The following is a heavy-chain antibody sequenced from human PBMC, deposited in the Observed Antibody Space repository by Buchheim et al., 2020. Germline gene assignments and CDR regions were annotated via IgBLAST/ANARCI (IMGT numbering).Heavy chain of an antibody. CDR1: GGSITSSHW. V-gene: IGHV4-4*02. Sequence: QVQLQESGPGLVKPSGTLSLTCAVSGGSITSSHWWTWVRQPPGKGLEWIGEIYHTGSTNYRPSLASRVTILVDRSKKQFYLTLRSVTAADTGFYYCARDPSSSATFDSWGQGTL. CDR2: IYHTGST. D-gene: IGHD2-2*01. CDR3: ARDPSSSATFDS. J-gene: IGHJ5*01.